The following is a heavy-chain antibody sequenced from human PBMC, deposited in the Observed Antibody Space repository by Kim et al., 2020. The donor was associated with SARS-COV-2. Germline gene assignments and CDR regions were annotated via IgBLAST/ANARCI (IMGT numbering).Heavy chain of an antibody. V-gene: IGHV3-30-3*01. CDR2: ISDDGSNK. Sequence: GGSLRLSCAASGFTFSNYAMHWVRQAPGKGLEWVAVISDDGSNKYSADSVKGRFTISRDNSSSTLYLQMNRLRSDDTALYYCARDKARDLRPSFDFLGQGTLVTLTS. D-gene: IGHD3-3*01. CDR1: GFTFSNYA. J-gene: IGHJ4*02. CDR3: ARDKARDLRPSFDF.